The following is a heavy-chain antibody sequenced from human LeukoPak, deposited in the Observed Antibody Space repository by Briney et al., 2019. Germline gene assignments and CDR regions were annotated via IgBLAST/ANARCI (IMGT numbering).Heavy chain of an antibody. D-gene: IGHD1-14*01. CDR3: ARVPAGRGPRGPVDY. CDR1: GGSISSGGYY. J-gene: IGHJ4*02. CDR2: IYYSGST. V-gene: IGHV4-31*03. Sequence: SETLSLTCTVSGGSISSGGYYWSWIHQHPGKGLEWIGYIYYSGSTHYNPSLKSRVTISVDTSKNQFSLKLSSVTAADTAVYYCARVPAGRGPRGPVDYWGQGTLVTVSS.